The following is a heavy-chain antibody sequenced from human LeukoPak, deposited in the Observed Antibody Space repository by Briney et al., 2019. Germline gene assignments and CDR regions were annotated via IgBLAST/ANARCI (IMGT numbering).Heavy chain of an antibody. D-gene: IGHD3-3*01. CDR3: ARGLFGVINPTDY. CDR2: INSDGSSA. CDR1: GFTFSSYW. V-gene: IGHV3-74*01. J-gene: IGHJ4*02. Sequence: GGSLRLSCAASGFTFSSYWMHWVRQAPGKGLVWVSRINSDGSSASYADSVKGRFTISRDNAKNLLYLQMNSLRVEDTAVYFCARGLFGVINPTDYWGQGTLVTVSS.